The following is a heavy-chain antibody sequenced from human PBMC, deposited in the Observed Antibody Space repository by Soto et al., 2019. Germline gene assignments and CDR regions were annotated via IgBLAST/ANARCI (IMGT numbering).Heavy chain of an antibody. Sequence: EVQLLESGGALVQPGGSLRLFCAASGFTFSNYGMTWVRLAPGKGLEWVSTVTVDGATYFGNTVKGRFTMSRDISKSTGYRQMDSLRAEDTAIYYCARTDRYNARSTGWANRFDSWGQGTLVTVSS. CDR1: GFTFSNYG. CDR3: ARTDRYNARSTGWANRFDS. J-gene: IGHJ4*02. CDR2: VTVDGAT. D-gene: IGHD2-8*02. V-gene: IGHV3-23*01.